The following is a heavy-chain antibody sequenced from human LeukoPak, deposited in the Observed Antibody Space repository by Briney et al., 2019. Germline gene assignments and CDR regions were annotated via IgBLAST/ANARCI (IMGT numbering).Heavy chain of an antibody. CDR1: GDSISGSYYY. CDR3: ARNPNLVVVVLPTPSFFDS. CDR2: NYSRGTP. Sequence: SETLSLTCIVSGDSISGSYYYWGWIRQTPGKGLDWIGSNYSRGTPFYNPPFQRRVTVSVATSTNQSSLQLTSVTAAAAAMYYCARNPNLVVVVLPTPSFFDSWGQGTLVAVSS. V-gene: IGHV4-39*01. J-gene: IGHJ4*02. D-gene: IGHD2-15*01.